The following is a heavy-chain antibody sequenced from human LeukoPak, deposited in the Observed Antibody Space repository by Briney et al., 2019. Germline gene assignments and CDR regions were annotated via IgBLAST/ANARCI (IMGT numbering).Heavy chain of an antibody. CDR2: ISAYNGNT. CDR3: ARGGYNVPLRE. J-gene: IGHJ4*02. CDR1: GYTFTGYY. Sequence: ASVKVSCKASGYTFTGYYMHWVRQAPGQGLEWMGWISAYNGNTNYAQKLQGRVTMTTDTSTSTAYMELRSLRSDDTAVYYCARGGYNVPLREWGQGTLVTVSS. V-gene: IGHV1-18*04. D-gene: IGHD5-24*01.